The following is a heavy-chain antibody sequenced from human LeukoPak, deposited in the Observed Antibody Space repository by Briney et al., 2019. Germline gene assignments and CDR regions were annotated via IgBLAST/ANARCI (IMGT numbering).Heavy chain of an antibody. D-gene: IGHD4-17*01. CDR1: GFRVSSNH. CDR2: VRNKPNGYTT. CDR3: TRVRHGDYFDY. V-gene: IGHV3-72*01. J-gene: IGHJ4*02. Sequence: PGGSLRLSCAVSGFRVSSNHMTWVRQAPGKGLEWVGRVRNKPNGYTTDYGTSVKGRFTISRDDSKNSLYLQMNSLTSEDTAVYYCTRVRHGDYFDYWGQGTLVSVSS.